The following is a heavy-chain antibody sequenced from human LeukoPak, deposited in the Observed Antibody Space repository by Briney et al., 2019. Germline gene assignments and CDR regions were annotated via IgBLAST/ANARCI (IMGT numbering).Heavy chain of an antibody. CDR3: ARGGYSSTMTR. J-gene: IGHJ4*02. Sequence: PSETLSLTCAVSGYSISSSNWWGWIRQPPGKGLEWIGYIYYSGSTNYNPSLKSRVTMSVDTSKNQFSLKLSSVTAADTAVYYCARGGYSSTMTRWGQGTLVTVSS. CDR2: IYYSGST. CDR1: GYSISSSNW. V-gene: IGHV4-28*01. D-gene: IGHD6-13*01.